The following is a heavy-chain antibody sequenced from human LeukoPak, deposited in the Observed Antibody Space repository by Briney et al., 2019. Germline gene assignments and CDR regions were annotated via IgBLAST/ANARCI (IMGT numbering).Heavy chain of an antibody. Sequence: ASVKVSCKASGYTFTSYDINWVRQATGQGLEWMGWMNPNSGNTGYAQKFQGRVTITADESTSTAYMELSSLRSEDTAVYYCARGKSIVVVPAAIVDAFDIWGQGTMVTVSS. J-gene: IGHJ3*02. CDR2: MNPNSGNT. CDR3: ARGKSIVVVPAAIVDAFDI. CDR1: GYTFTSYD. D-gene: IGHD2-2*01. V-gene: IGHV1-8*01.